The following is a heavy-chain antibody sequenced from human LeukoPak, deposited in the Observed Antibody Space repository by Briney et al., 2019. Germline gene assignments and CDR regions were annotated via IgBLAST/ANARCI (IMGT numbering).Heavy chain of an antibody. D-gene: IGHD1-1*01. CDR1: GGTFSSYA. J-gene: IGHJ6*02. Sequence: AASVKVSCKASGGTFSSYAISWVRQAPGQGLEWMGWISTYNGHTTYAQKVQGRVTLTTDTLTSTAYMELRSLRSDDTAVYHCARDAKRLGAYYSGMDVWGQGTTVTVSS. CDR2: ISTYNGHT. CDR3: ARDAKRLGAYYSGMDV. V-gene: IGHV1-18*01.